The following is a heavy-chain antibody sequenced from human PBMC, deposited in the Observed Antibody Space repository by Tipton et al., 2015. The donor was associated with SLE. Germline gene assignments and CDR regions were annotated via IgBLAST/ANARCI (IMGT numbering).Heavy chain of an antibody. CDR1: GGSISSHY. Sequence: TLSLTCTVSGGSISSHYWSWIRQPPGKGLEWIGYIHYSGSTNYNPSLKSRVTISVDTSKNQFSLKLSSVTAADTAVYYCARDRYYGSGSLGSNYYYMDVWGKGTTVTVSS. D-gene: IGHD3-10*01. CDR2: IHYSGST. V-gene: IGHV4-59*11. J-gene: IGHJ6*03. CDR3: ARDRYYGSGSLGSNYYYMDV.